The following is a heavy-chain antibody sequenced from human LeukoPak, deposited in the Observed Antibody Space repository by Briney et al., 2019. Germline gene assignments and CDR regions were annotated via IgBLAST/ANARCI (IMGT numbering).Heavy chain of an antibody. V-gene: IGHV4-30-2*01. J-gene: IGHJ4*02. Sequence: PSETLSLTCAVSGGSISSGGYSWSWIRQPPGKGLEWIGYIYHSGSTYYNPSLKSRVTISVDTSKNQFSLKLSSVTAADTAVYYCARAGGADRYYFDYWGQGTLVTVSS. CDR3: ARAGGADRYYFDY. D-gene: IGHD3-16*01. CDR1: GGSISSGGYS. CDR2: IYHSGST.